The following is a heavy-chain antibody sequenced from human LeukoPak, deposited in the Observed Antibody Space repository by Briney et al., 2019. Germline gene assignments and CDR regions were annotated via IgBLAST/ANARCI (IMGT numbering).Heavy chain of an antibody. D-gene: IGHD4-17*01. Sequence: GESQKISCKGSGYSFTSYWIGWVRQMPGKGLEWMGIIYPGDSDTRYSPSFQGQVTISADKSISTAYLQWSSLKASDTAMYYCASSEDYGDYSFDYWGQGTLVTVSS. CDR2: IYPGDSDT. J-gene: IGHJ4*02. CDR3: ASSEDYGDYSFDY. CDR1: GYSFTSYW. V-gene: IGHV5-51*01.